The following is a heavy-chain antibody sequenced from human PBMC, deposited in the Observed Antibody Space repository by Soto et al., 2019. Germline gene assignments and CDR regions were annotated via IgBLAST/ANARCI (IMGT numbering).Heavy chain of an antibody. CDR1: GGSISSSNW. V-gene: IGHV4-4*02. J-gene: IGHJ6*02. Sequence: PSETLSLTCAVSGGSISSSNWLSWFLQPPWKGLEWIGEIYHSGSTNYNPSLKSRVTISVDKSKNQFSLKLSSVTAADTAVYYCARVCGFTTVTTNYYYYYGMDVWGQGTTVTVSS. CDR2: IYHSGST. D-gene: IGHD4-17*01. CDR3: ARVCGFTTVTTNYYYYYGMDV.